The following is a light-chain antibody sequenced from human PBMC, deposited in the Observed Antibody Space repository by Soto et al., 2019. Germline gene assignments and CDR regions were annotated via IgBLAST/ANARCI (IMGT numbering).Light chain of an antibody. CDR1: SSRSGSNY. CDR2: RND. J-gene: IGLJ1*01. CDR3: AKWDDSLRVYV. V-gene: IGLV1-47*01. Sequence: QSVLPQPPSASGTPGQRVTISCSTSSSRSGSNYVYWYQQPPGTAPKLLIYRNDQRPSGVPDRFSGSKSGTSASLAISGLRSEDEADYYCAKWDDSLRVYVFGTGTKVTVL.